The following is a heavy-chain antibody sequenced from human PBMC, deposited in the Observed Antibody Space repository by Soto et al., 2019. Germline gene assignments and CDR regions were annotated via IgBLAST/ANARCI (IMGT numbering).Heavy chain of an antibody. CDR2: INPNSGGT. CDR3: ARGQGGILDLYDSSGGFDY. CDR1: GYTFTGYY. Sequence: ASVKVSCKASGYTFTGYYMHWVRQAPGQGLEWMGWINPNSGGTNYAQKFQGWVTMTRATSISTAYMELSRLRSDDTAVYYCARGQGGILDLYDSSGGFDYWGQGTLVSVSS. V-gene: IGHV1-2*04. J-gene: IGHJ4*02. D-gene: IGHD3-22*01.